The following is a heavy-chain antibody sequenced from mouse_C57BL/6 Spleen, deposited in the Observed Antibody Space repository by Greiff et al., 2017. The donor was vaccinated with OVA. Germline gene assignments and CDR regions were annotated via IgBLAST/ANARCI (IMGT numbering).Heavy chain of an antibody. CDR3: TTGNLLWGDY. CDR1: GFNIKDDY. Sequence: EVQLQESGAELVRPGASVKLSCTASGFNIKDDYMHWVKQRPEQGLEWIGWIDPENGDTEYASKFQGKATITADTSSNTAYLQLSSLTSEDTAVYYCTTGNLLWGDYWGQGTSVTVSS. V-gene: IGHV14-4*01. CDR2: IDPENGDT. J-gene: IGHJ4*01. D-gene: IGHD2-1*01.